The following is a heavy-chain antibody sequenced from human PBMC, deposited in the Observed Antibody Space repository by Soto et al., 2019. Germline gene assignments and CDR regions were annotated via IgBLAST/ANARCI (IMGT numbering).Heavy chain of an antibody. Sequence: SETLSLTCAVSGYSISSGYYWGWIRQPPGKGLEWIGSIYHSGSTYYNPSLKSRVTISVDTSKNQFSLKLSSVTAADTAVYYCARGASSPIFGVVIRPHGYWGQGTLVTVSS. D-gene: IGHD3-3*01. J-gene: IGHJ4*02. CDR2: IYHSGST. V-gene: IGHV4-38-2*01. CDR3: ARGASSPIFGVVIRPHGY. CDR1: GYSISSGYY.